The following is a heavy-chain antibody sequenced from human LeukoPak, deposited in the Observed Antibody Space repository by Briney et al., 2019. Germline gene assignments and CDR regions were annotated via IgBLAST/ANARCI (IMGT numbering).Heavy chain of an antibody. J-gene: IGHJ4*02. D-gene: IGHD1-1*01. CDR3: ARGMTTGTASPFDY. Sequence: ASVKVSCKASGYTFTSYGISWVRQAPGQGLEWMGWINPNSGGTNYAQKFQGRVTMTRDTSISTAYMELSRLRSDDTAVYYCARGMTTGTASPFDYWGQGTLVTVSS. V-gene: IGHV1-2*02. CDR1: GYTFTSYG. CDR2: INPNSGGT.